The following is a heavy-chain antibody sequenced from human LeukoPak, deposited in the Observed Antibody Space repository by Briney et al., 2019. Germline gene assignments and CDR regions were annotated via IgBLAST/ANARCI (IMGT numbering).Heavy chain of an antibody. D-gene: IGHD3-16*01. Sequence: PGGSLRLSCAASGFTFSDYYMSWIRQAPGKGLEWVANINEDGGAKYYVDSVKGRFTISRDNAKNSQYLQMNSLRVEDTAVYYCATKGGDYWGQGTLVTVPS. V-gene: IGHV3-7*01. CDR1: GFTFSDYY. CDR2: INEDGGAK. CDR3: ATKGGDY. J-gene: IGHJ4*02.